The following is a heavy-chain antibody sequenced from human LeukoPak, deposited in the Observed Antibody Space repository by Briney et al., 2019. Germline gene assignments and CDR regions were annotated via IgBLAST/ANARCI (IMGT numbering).Heavy chain of an antibody. Sequence: PGGSLRLPCAASGFTFSSYWMHWVRQAPGKGLVWVSRINSDGSSTSYADSVKGRFTISRDNAKNTLYLQMNSLRAEDTAVYYCARVKESSMVRGAKSGMDVWGKGTTVTVSS. J-gene: IGHJ6*04. CDR1: GFTFSSYW. CDR3: ARVKESSMVRGAKSGMDV. D-gene: IGHD3-10*01. V-gene: IGHV3-74*01. CDR2: INSDGSST.